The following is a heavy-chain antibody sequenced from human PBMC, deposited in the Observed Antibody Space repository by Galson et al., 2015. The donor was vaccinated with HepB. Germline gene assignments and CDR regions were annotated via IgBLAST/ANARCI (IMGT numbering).Heavy chain of an antibody. V-gene: IGHV1-69*01. CDR2: IVPLFGTP. CDR1: GGTFTYYG. CDR3: ARAPPPFDSSGYFGFFDY. D-gene: IGHD3-22*01. J-gene: IGHJ4*02. Sequence: SCKASGGTFTYYGINWVRQAPGQGPEWMGGIVPLFGTPSYAQKFQGRVTTSADVSTGTAYMELNMLKSDDTAVYYCARAPPPFDSSGYFGFFDYWGQGTLVTVSS.